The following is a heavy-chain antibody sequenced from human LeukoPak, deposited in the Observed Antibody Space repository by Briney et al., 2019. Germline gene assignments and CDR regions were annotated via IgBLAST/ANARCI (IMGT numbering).Heavy chain of an antibody. D-gene: IGHD6-13*01. CDR1: GFTFSSYA. J-gene: IGHJ6*02. CDR2: ISYDGSNK. CDR3: ARSGRQQLMDV. Sequence: TGGSLRLSCAASGFTFSSYAMHWVRQAPGKGLEWVAVISYDGSNKYYADSVKGRFTISRDNSKNTLYLQMNSLRAEDTAVYYCARSGRQQLMDVWGQGTTVTVSS. V-gene: IGHV3-30-3*01.